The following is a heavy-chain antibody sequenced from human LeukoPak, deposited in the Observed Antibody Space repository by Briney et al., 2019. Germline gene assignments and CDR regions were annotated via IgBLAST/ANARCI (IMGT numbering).Heavy chain of an antibody. CDR1: GFTFSSYE. Sequence: GGSLRLSCAASGFTFSSYEMNWVRQAPGKGLEWVSYISSSGSTIYYADSVKGRLTISRDNAKNSLYLQMNSLRAEDTAVYYCARASYGDVDYWGQGTLVTVSS. V-gene: IGHV3-48*03. J-gene: IGHJ4*02. D-gene: IGHD4-17*01. CDR3: ARASYGDVDY. CDR2: ISSSGSTI.